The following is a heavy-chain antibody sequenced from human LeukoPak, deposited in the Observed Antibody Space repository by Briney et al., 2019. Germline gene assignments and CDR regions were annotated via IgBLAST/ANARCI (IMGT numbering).Heavy chain of an antibody. CDR2: IYYSGST. Sequence: PSETLSLTCTVSGGSISSGDYYWSWIRQPPGKGLEWIGYIYYSGSTYYNPSLKSRVTISVDTSKNQFSLKLSSVTAADTAVYYCAREKAVLWFGESFYTTGGMDVWGQGTTVTVSS. J-gene: IGHJ6*02. CDR1: GGSISSGDYY. CDR3: AREKAVLWFGESFYTTGGMDV. D-gene: IGHD3-10*01. V-gene: IGHV4-30-4*01.